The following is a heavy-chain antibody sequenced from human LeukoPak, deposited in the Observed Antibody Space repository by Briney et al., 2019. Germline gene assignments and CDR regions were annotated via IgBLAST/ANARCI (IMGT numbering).Heavy chain of an antibody. J-gene: IGHJ4*02. V-gene: IGHV4-59*01. CDR2: IYYSGST. Sequence: PSETLSLTCTVSGVSISSYYWSWIRQPPGKGLEWIGYIYYSGSTNYNPSLKSRVTISVDTSKNQFSLKLSSVTAADTAVYYCARERGYSYGYYYFDYWGQGTLVAVSS. CDR1: GVSISSYY. D-gene: IGHD5-18*01. CDR3: ARERGYSYGYYYFDY.